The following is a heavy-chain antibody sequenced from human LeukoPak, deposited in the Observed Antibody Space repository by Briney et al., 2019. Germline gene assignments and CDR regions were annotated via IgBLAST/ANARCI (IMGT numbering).Heavy chain of an antibody. V-gene: IGHV4-30-4*01. CDR1: GGSISSGDYY. Sequence: SETLSLTCTVSGGSISSGDYYWSWIRQPPGKGLEWIGYIYYSGSTYYNPSLKSRVTISVDTSKNQFSLKLSSVTAADTAVYYCAREGYYDSSGYYPEDAFDIWGQGTMVTVSS. CDR2: IYYSGST. D-gene: IGHD3-22*01. CDR3: AREGYYDSSGYYPEDAFDI. J-gene: IGHJ3*02.